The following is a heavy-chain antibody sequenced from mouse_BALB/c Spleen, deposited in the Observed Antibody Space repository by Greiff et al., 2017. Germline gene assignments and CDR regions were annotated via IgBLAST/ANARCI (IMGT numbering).Heavy chain of an antibody. J-gene: IGHJ4*01. D-gene: IGHD1-1*01. CDR1: GFTFSSYT. CDR2: ISSGGSYT. CDR3: TRENFVYYGSSYAMDY. V-gene: IGHV5-6-4*01. Sequence: EVKLVESGGGLVKPGGSLKLSCAASGFTFSSYTMSWVRQTPEKRLEWVATISSGGSYTYYPDSVKGRFTISRDNAKNTLYLQMSSLKSEDTAMYYCTRENFVYYGSSYAMDYWGQGTSVTVSS.